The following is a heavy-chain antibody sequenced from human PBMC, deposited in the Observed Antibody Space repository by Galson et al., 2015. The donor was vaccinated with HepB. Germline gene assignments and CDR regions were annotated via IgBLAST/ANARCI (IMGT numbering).Heavy chain of an antibody. Sequence: SLRLSCAASGFTFGGSAMSWVRQAPGKGLEWLGFIRSNAYDGTTDYAASVKGRFTISSYDSRSIAYLQMNRLRVDDTDVYYCTKTMRKLVPTPREFSQKWGQGTLVTVSS. CDR2: IRSNAYDGTT. V-gene: IGHV3-49*04. CDR1: GFTFGGSA. CDR3: TKTMRKLVPTPREFSQK. D-gene: IGHD2-15*01. J-gene: IGHJ1*01.